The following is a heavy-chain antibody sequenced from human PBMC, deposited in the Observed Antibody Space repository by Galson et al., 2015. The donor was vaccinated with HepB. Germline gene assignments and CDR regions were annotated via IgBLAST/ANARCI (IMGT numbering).Heavy chain of an antibody. D-gene: IGHD6-13*01. CDR1: GGSFSDYH. J-gene: IGHJ3*01. CDR2: ISHGRSA. Sequence: ETLSLTCAVYGGSFSDYHWNWIRQSPEKGLEWIGEISHGRSANYNPSLASRLTMSVDTSNSQFSLNLRSVTAADTAVYYCAKARRSDSWYSDFHVWGQGTLVTVSS. CDR3: AKARRSDSWYSDFHV. V-gene: IGHV4-34*01.